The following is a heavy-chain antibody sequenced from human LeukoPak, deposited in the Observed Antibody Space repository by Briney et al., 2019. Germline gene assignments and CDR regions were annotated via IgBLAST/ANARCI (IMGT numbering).Heavy chain of an antibody. CDR2: INPNSGGT. CDR3: ARGIGGATTFYFDY. V-gene: IGHV1-2*02. CDR1: GYTFTGYY. D-gene: IGHD1-26*01. J-gene: IGHJ4*02. Sequence: ASVKVSCKASGYTFTGYYMHWVRQAPGQGLEWMGWINPNSGGTNYAQKFQGRVTMTRDTSISTAYMELSRLRSDDTAVYYCARGIGGATTFYFDYWGQGTLVTVSS.